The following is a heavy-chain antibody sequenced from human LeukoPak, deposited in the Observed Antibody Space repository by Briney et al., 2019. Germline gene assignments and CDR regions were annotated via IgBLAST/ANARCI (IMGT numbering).Heavy chain of an antibody. D-gene: IGHD5-12*01. V-gene: IGHV5-51*01. CDR1: GYSFTSYW. CDR2: IYPGDSDT. CDR3: ARQDNSGYSGYDHFDY. J-gene: IGHJ4*02. Sequence: GESLKIPCKGSGYSFTSYWIGWVRQMPGKGLEWMGIIYPGDSDTRYSPSFQGQVTISADKSISTAYLQWSSLKASDTAMYYCARQDNSGYSGYDHFDYWGQGTLVTVSS.